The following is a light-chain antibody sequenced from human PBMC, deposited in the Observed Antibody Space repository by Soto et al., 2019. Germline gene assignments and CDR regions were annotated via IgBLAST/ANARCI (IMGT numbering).Light chain of an antibody. CDR2: GAS. CDR3: QLLSRNPPFS. Sequence: DIQLTQSPSFLSASMGDRVTITCRASEVISSDLAWYQQKPGKAPKLLIYGASTLQSGVPSRFTGSVPATDSTLTTGSLQSEDSATYYCQLLSRNPPFSFGQGTSLAIK. V-gene: IGKV1-9*01. CDR1: EVISSD. J-gene: IGKJ2*03.